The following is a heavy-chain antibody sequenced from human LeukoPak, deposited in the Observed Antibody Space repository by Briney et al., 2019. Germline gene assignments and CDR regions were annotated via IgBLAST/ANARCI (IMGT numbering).Heavy chain of an antibody. Sequence: SETLSFTCAVYGGSFSGYYWSWIRQPPGKGLEWIGEINHSGSTNYNPSLKSRVTISVDTSKNQFSLKLSSVTAADTAVYYCARSRQVGTAMVVSRYDYWGQGTLVTVSS. CDR1: GGSFSGYY. J-gene: IGHJ4*02. CDR3: ARSRQVGTAMVVSRYDY. CDR2: INHSGST. V-gene: IGHV4-34*01. D-gene: IGHD5-18*01.